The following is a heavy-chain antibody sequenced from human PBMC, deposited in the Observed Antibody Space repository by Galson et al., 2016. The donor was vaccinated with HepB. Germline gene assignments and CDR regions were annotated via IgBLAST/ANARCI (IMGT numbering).Heavy chain of an antibody. Sequence: SLRLSCAASGFPSSNYWVNWVRQAPGKGLEWVANIKQEGNQEYYEDSVKGRFTVSSDNARNSLYLQTNSLRVDDTAVYYCERAQWILERRAAYFYHWGQGILVTVSS. CDR2: IKQEGNQE. CDR1: GFPSSNYW. D-gene: IGHD1-1*01. J-gene: IGHJ4*02. V-gene: IGHV3-7*04. CDR3: ERAQWILERRAAYFYH.